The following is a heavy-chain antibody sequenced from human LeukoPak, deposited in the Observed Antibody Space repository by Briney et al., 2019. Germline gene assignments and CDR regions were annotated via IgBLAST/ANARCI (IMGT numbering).Heavy chain of an antibody. CDR3: AKDRSRVLLWFGESTT. CDR1: GFTFSSYG. D-gene: IGHD3-10*01. J-gene: IGHJ5*02. Sequence: GRSLRLSCAASGFTFSSYGMHWVRQAPGKGLEWVAVISYDGSNKYYADSVKGRFTISRDNSKNTLYLQMNGLRAEDTAVYYCAKDRSRVLLWFGESTTWGQGTLVTVSS. V-gene: IGHV3-30*18. CDR2: ISYDGSNK.